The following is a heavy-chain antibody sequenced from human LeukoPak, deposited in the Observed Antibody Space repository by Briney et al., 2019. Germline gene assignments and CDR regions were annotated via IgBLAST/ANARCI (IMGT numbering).Heavy chain of an antibody. CDR2: INWNGGRT. V-gene: IGHV3-20*04. D-gene: IGHD5-12*01. CDR3: ARAGGSDAFDI. Sequence: RPGGSLRLSCAASGLTFDDYGMSGFPQAPGKGREWVSGINWNGGRTGYADSVKGRFTISRDNAKNSLYLQMNSLRAEDTALYYCARAGGSDAFDIWGQGTMVTVSS. J-gene: IGHJ3*02. CDR1: GLTFDDYG.